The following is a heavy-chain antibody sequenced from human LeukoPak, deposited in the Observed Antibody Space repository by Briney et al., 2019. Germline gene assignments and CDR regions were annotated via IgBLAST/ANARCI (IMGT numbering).Heavy chain of an antibody. CDR3: ARDGSGSFIDAFDI. V-gene: IGHV3-53*01. Sequence: GGSLRLSCAASGFTVSSNYMSWVRQAPGKGLEWVSVNYSGGSTYYADSVKGRFTISRDNSKNTLYLQMNSLRAEDTAVYYCARDGSGSFIDAFDIWGQGTMVTVSS. J-gene: IGHJ3*02. CDR1: GFTVSSNY. CDR2: NYSGGST. D-gene: IGHD3-10*01.